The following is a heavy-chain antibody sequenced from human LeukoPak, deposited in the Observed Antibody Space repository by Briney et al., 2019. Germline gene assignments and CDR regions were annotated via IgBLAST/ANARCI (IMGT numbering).Heavy chain of an antibody. V-gene: IGHV4-34*01. CDR1: GGSFSDYY. J-gene: IGHJ4*02. CDR2: INHRGTT. D-gene: IGHD2-21*01. Sequence: PSETLSLTCAVYGGSFSDYYWIWIRQPPGKGLEWIAGINHRGTTNYNPSLKSRLSLSVDTSNRHFSLKLTSVTAADTAVYYRARAFDYYFDYWSQGTLVTVSS. CDR3: ARAFDYYFDY.